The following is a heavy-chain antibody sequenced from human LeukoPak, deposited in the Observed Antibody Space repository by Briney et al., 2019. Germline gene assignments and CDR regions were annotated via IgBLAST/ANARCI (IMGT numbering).Heavy chain of an antibody. D-gene: IGHD1-26*01. J-gene: IGHJ4*02. CDR1: GFTFSSYA. CDR3: ARGSGSYYFDY. CDR2: ISYDGSNK. V-gene: IGHV3-30*04. Sequence: GSSLRLSCAASGFTFSSYAMHWVRQAPGKGLEWVAVISYDGSNKYYADSVKGRFTISRDNSKNTLYLQMNSLRAEDTAVYYCARGSGSYYFDYWGQGTLVTVSS.